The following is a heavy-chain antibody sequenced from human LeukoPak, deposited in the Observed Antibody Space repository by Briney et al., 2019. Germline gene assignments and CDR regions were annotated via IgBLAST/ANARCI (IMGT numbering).Heavy chain of an antibody. CDR1: GFTFSSYA. Sequence: GGSLRLSCAASGFTFSSYAMHWVRQAPGKGLEWVAVISYDGSNKYYADPVKGRFTISRDNSKNTLYLQMNSLRAEDTAVYYCARPLQRYYYYGMDVRGQGTTVTVSS. D-gene: IGHD4-11*01. CDR3: ARPLQRYYYYGMDV. J-gene: IGHJ6*02. V-gene: IGHV3-30-3*01. CDR2: ISYDGSNK.